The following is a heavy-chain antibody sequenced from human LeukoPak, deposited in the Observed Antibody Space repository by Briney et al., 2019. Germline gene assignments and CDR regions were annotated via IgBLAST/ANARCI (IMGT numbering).Heavy chain of an antibody. J-gene: IGHJ3*02. Sequence: GGSLRLSCAASGFTFSSYAMHWVRQAPGKGLEWVAVISYDGSNKYYADSVKGRFTISRDNSKNTPYLQMNSLRAEDTAVYYCARLGTRITIFGVVIIDAFDIWGQGTMVTVSS. CDR3: ARLGTRITIFGVVIIDAFDI. CDR1: GFTFSSYA. D-gene: IGHD3-3*01. CDR2: ISYDGSNK. V-gene: IGHV3-30-3*01.